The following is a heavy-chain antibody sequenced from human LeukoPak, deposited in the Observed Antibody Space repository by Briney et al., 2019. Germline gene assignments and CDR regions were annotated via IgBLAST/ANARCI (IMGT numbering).Heavy chain of an antibody. CDR2: IYHSGST. D-gene: IGHD1-7*01. Sequence: PSQTLSLTCAVSGGSISSGGYSWSWIWQPPGKGLEWIGYIYHSGSTYYNPSLKSRVTISVDRSKNQFSLKLSSVTAADTAVYYCARAVNWNYDAFDIWGQGTMVTVSS. J-gene: IGHJ3*02. CDR1: GGSISSGGYS. CDR3: ARAVNWNYDAFDI. V-gene: IGHV4-30-2*01.